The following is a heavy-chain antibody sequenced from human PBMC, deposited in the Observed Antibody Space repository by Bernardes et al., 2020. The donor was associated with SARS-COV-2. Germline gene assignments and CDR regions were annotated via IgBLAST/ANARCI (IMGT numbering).Heavy chain of an antibody. CDR3: ASFRRIDVWFGDPCDY. D-gene: IGHD3-10*01. CDR1: GFPFSRYT. CDR2: ISSSSSYI. V-gene: IGHV3-21*01. Sequence: GGSLRLSCAASGFPFSRYTMNWVRQAPGKGLEWVSSISSSSSYIFYADSVKGRFTISRDNAKNSLYLQMNSLRAEDTAVYYCASFRRIDVWFGDPCDYWGQGTLVTVSS. J-gene: IGHJ4*02.